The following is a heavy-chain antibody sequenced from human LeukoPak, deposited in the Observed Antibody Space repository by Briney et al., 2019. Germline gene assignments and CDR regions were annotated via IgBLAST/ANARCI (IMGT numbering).Heavy chain of an antibody. Sequence: ASVKVSCKASGYTFTNYYVHWGRQAPGQGLEWMGIIKPSGGGTSYALKFQGRVTMTRDTSTSTAYMELSSLRSEDTAMYYCARDHFDSSGYYYLLGYFEHWGQGTLVTVSS. CDR3: ARDHFDSSGYYYLLGYFEH. V-gene: IGHV1-46*01. J-gene: IGHJ1*01. CDR2: IKPSGGGT. D-gene: IGHD3-22*01. CDR1: GYTFTNYY.